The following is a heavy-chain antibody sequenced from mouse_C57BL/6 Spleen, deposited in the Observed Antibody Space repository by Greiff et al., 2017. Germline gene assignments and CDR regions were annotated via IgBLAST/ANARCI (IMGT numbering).Heavy chain of an antibody. Sequence: VQLQQSGAELARPGASVKLSCKASGYTFTSYGISWVKQRTGQGLEWIGEIYPRSGNTYYNEKFKGKATLTADKSSSTAYMELRSLTSEDSAVYFCARSTVVATGGYFDVWGTGTTVTVSS. V-gene: IGHV1-81*01. CDR1: GYTFTSYG. J-gene: IGHJ1*03. CDR3: ARSTVVATGGYFDV. D-gene: IGHD1-1*01. CDR2: IYPRSGNT.